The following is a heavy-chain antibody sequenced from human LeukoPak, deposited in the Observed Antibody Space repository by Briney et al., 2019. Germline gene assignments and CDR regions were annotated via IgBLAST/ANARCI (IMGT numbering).Heavy chain of an antibody. CDR2: IYSGGST. CDR1: GFTFSTYS. V-gene: IGHV3-66*01. CDR3: ARDYGTPYYYYGMDV. D-gene: IGHD3-10*01. Sequence: GGSLRLSCAASGFTFSTYSMNWVRQAPGKGLEWVSVIYSGGSTYYADSVKGRFTISRDNSKNTLYLQMNSLRAEDTAVYYCARDYGTPYYYYGMDVWGQGTTVTVSS. J-gene: IGHJ6*02.